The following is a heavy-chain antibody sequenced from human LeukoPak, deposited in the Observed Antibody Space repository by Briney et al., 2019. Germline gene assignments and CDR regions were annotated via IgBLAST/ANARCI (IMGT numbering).Heavy chain of an antibody. CDR1: GLPLDNYG. D-gene: IGHD3-22*01. Sequence: GGSLRLPCAASGLPLDNYGMRWVRQAPGKGLEWVPGINWNGGSTGYADSVKGLFTVSSDNAKNSLYLQMNSLRAEDTALYYCARNNRVYDSSGHFDYWGQGTLVTVSS. CDR3: ARNNRVYDSSGHFDY. J-gene: IGHJ4*02. CDR2: INWNGGST. V-gene: IGHV3-20*04.